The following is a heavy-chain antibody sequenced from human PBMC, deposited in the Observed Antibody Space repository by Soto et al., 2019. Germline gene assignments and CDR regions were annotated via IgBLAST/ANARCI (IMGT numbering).Heavy chain of an antibody. CDR3: AKRSRYYGSGSSTVMDV. D-gene: IGHD3-10*01. J-gene: IGHJ6*03. V-gene: IGHV4-39*07. Sequence: SETLSLTCTVSGGSISSSSYYWGWIRQPPGKGLEWIGNIYYSGSTYYNPSLKSRVTISVDTSKNQFSLKLSSVTAADTAVYYCAKRSRYYGSGSSTVMDVWGKGTTVTVSS. CDR1: GGSISSSSYY. CDR2: IYYSGST.